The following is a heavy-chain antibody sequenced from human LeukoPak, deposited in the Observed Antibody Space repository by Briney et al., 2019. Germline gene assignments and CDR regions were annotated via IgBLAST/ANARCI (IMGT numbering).Heavy chain of an antibody. J-gene: IGHJ4*02. Sequence: SETLSLTCTVSGGSISSSSYYWGWIRQPPGKGLDGFMCFYYSGSTYYNPSLKSPVSISVDTYKNPFSLKLSSVAAAATSYYYCARQIEYNWNNCGGFDYWGPGTLVTVSS. CDR1: GGSISSSSYY. V-gene: IGHV4-39*01. CDR3: ARQIEYNWNNCGGFDY. D-gene: IGHD1/OR15-1a*01. CDR2: FYYSGST.